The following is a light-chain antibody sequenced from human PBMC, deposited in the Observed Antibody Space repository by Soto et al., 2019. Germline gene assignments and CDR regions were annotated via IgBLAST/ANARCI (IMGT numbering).Light chain of an antibody. CDR1: SRDVGGYNY. CDR3: SSYAGSNNLV. CDR2: EVS. V-gene: IGLV2-14*01. Sequence: QSALTQPASVSGSPGQSITISCTGTSRDVGGYNYVSWHQQHPGKAPKVIITEVSNRPSGVSNRFSGSKSGNTASLTVSGLQAEDEAVYHCSSYAGSNNLVFGGGTKLTVL. J-gene: IGLJ3*02.